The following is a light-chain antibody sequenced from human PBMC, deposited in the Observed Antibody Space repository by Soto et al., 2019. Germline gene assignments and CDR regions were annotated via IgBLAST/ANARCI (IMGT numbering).Light chain of an antibody. CDR1: RSDIGGYDY. J-gene: IGLJ1*01. V-gene: IGLV2-14*01. CDR3: SSYTDSSNYV. Sequence: QSVLAQPASVSGSPGQSITISCTGSRSDIGGYDYAPWYQQRPGKAPKLMIYEVRYRPSGVSNRFPGSRSGNTASLTISGLQAEDEADYYCSSYTDSSNYVFGTGAKVTVL. CDR2: EVR.